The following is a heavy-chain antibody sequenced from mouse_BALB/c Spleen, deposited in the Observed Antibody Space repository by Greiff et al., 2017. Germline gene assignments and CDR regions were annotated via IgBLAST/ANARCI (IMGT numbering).Heavy chain of an antibody. V-gene: IGHV5-6-5*01. D-gene: IGHD1-1*01. CDR3: ARGIYYGSSYFDY. CDR2: ISSGGST. J-gene: IGHJ2*01. CDR1: GFTFSSYA. Sequence: EVMLVESGGGLVKPGGSLKLSCAASGFTFSSYAMSWVRQTPEKRLEWVASISSGGSTYYPDSVKGRFTISRDNARNILYLQMSSLRSEDTAMYYCARGIYYGSSYFDYWGQGTTLTVSS.